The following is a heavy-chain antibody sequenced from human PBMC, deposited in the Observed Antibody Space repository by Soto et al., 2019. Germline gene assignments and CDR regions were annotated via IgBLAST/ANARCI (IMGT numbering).Heavy chain of an antibody. D-gene: IGHD5-12*01. J-gene: IGHJ3*02. CDR2: ISYDGSNK. CDR3: ARDLSRSGYGTDAFDI. Sequence: QVQLVESGGGVVQPGRSLRLSCAASGFTFSSYAMHWVRQAPGKGLEWVAVISYDGSNKYYADSVKGRFTISRDNSKNTLSLQMNSLRAEDTAVYYCARDLSRSGYGTDAFDIWGQGTMVTVSS. V-gene: IGHV3-30-3*01. CDR1: GFTFSSYA.